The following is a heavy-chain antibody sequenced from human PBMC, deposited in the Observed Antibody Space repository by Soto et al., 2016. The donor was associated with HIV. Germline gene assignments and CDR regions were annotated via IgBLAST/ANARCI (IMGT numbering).Heavy chain of an antibody. V-gene: IGHV3-21*01. J-gene: IGHJ5*02. CDR1: GFTFSSFS. Sequence: EVQLVESGGSVVKPGGSLRLSCAASGFTFSSFSMNWVRQAPGKGLEWVSSISSSSTYIYYADSMKGRFTISRDNAKNSLYLQMNSLRVEDTAVYFCVRDALLDIGARVGWFDPWGQGTLVTVSS. CDR2: ISSSSTYI. CDR3: VRDALLDIGARVGWFDP. D-gene: IGHD3-10*01.